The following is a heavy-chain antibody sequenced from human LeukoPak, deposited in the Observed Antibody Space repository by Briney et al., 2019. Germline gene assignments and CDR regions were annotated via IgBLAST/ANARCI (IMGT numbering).Heavy chain of an antibody. Sequence: PSETLSLTCTVSGGSITDYHWIWIRQPAGKGLEWIGRLYTSGSTNYNPSLKSRVSMSVDTSKKQFSLRLSSVTAADTAIYYCARYGYSYGRYYFDYWGQGTLVTVSS. CDR3: ARYGYSYGRYYFDY. V-gene: IGHV4-4*07. J-gene: IGHJ4*02. CDR1: GGSITDYH. D-gene: IGHD5-18*01. CDR2: LYTSGST.